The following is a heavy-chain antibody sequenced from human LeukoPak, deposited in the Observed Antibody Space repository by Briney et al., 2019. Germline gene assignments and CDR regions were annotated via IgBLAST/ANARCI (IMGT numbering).Heavy chain of an antibody. J-gene: IGHJ4*02. CDR1: GFTFSNYT. CDR3: VKDKGYYDSSGFYSYGNYFDA. CDR2: ITSNGGRT. D-gene: IGHD3-22*01. Sequence: PGGSLRLSCSASGFTFSNYTMHWVRQAPGKGLEYISVITSNGGRTYYADSVKGRFTISRDNSKNTLYLQMSSLRAEDTAVYYCVKDKGYYDSSGFYSYGNYFDAWGQGSLVTVSS. V-gene: IGHV3-64D*09.